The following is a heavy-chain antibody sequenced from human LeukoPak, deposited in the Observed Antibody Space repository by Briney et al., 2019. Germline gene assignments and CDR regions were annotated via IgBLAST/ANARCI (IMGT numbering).Heavy chain of an antibody. D-gene: IGHD2-8*01. V-gene: IGHV3-23*01. CDR3: AKDFNDYGDV. CDR2: ISGSGGST. CDR1: GYTFTSYG. Sequence: SCKASGYTFTSYGMSWVRQAPGKGLEWVSAISGSGGSTYYADSVKGRFTISRDNSKNTLYLQMNSLRAEDTAVYYCAKDFNDYGDVWGQGTLVTVSS. J-gene: IGHJ4*02.